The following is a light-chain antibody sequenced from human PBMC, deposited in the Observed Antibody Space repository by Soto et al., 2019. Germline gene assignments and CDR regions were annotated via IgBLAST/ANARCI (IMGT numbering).Light chain of an antibody. Sequence: DIQLTQSPSFLSASVGDRVTITCRASQGISRYLAWYQQKPGKAPKLLIYAASTLQSGVPSRFSGSGSGTELTLTISSLQPEDCATYYCQQLNSYPPVTFGPGTKVDIK. CDR2: AAS. V-gene: IGKV1-9*01. CDR3: QQLNSYPPVT. J-gene: IGKJ3*01. CDR1: QGISRY.